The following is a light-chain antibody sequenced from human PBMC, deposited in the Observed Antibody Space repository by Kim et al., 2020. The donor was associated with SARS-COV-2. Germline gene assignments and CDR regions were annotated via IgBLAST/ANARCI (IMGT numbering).Light chain of an antibody. V-gene: IGKV1-33*01. CDR2: DTS. CDR1: QDITNS. Sequence: DIQMTQSPSSLSASVGDRLTITCQASQDITNSLNWYQQKSGKAPKLLIYDTSNLEAGVPSRFSGSGFGTDFTFTISSLQPEDIATYYCQQYDSLPLTFGGGTKVGIK. J-gene: IGKJ4*01. CDR3: QQYDSLPLT.